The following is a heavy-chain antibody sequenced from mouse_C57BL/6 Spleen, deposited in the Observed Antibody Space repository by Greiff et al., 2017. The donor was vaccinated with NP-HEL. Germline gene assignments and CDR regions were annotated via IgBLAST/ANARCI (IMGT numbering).Heavy chain of an antibody. CDR3: AGDVPWFAY. J-gene: IGHJ3*01. CDR2: ISYDGSN. V-gene: IGHV3-6*01. Sequence: QSGPGLVKPSQSLSLTCSVTGYSITSGYYWNWIRQFPGNKLEWMGYISYDGSNNYNPSLKNRISITRDTSKNQFFLKLNSVTTEDTATYYCAGDVPWFAYWGQGTLVTVSA. CDR1: GYSITSGYY. D-gene: IGHD3-3*01.